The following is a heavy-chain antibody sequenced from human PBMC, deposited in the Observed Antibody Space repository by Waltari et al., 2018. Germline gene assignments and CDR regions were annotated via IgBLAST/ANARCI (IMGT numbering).Heavy chain of an antibody. V-gene: IGHV6-1*01. CDR3: ARNWDTSFDY. J-gene: IGHJ4*02. Sequence: QVQLQQSGPGLVKPSQTLSLTCAISGDSVPRNSHAWDWIRQSPSRGLEWLGRTYYRSKWYNGYAVSVKSRITVNPDTSKNQFSLHLNSVTPEDTAVYYCARNWDTSFDYWGRGTLVTVSS. CDR1: GDSVPRNSHA. CDR2: TYYRSKWYN. D-gene: IGHD7-27*01.